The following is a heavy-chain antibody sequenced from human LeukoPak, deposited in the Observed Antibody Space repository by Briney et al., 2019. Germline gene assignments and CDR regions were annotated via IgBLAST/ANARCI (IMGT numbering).Heavy chain of an antibody. D-gene: IGHD3-3*01. Sequence: SETLSLTCAVSGYSISSGYYWGWIRQPPGQGLEWIGSIYHSGSTYYNPSLKSRVTISVDTSKNQFSLKLSSVTAADTAVYYCARHGDYYDFWSGYVNWFDPWGQGTLVTVSS. J-gene: IGHJ5*02. CDR1: GYSISSGYY. CDR2: IYHSGST. V-gene: IGHV4-38-2*01. CDR3: ARHGDYYDFWSGYVNWFDP.